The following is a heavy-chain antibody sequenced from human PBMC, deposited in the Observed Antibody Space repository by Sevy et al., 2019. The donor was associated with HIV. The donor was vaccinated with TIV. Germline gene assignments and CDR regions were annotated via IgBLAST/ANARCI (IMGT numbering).Heavy chain of an antibody. CDR2: IYGSGST. CDR1: GDSISLYY. Sequence: SETLSLTCTVSGDSISLYYWSWIRQPAGKGLEWIGHIYGSGSTSYNPSLKSRVTMSVDTSQNQISLKLTSVTAADTAVYYCVREAKLGAPLGYWGQGTLVTVSS. CDR3: VREAKLGAPLGY. D-gene: IGHD3-16*01. J-gene: IGHJ4*02. V-gene: IGHV4-4*07.